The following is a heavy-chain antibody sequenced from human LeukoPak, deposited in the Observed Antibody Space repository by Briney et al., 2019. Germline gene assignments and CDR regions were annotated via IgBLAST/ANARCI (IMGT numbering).Heavy chain of an antibody. D-gene: IGHD3-3*01. J-gene: IGHJ4*02. CDR2: ISGSGDRT. CDR3: ARDAPDQFLEGFLLRGIDY. V-gene: IGHV3-23*01. CDR1: GFSFNTYA. Sequence: GGSLRLSCAASGFSFNTYAMSWVRQAPGKGLEWVSAISGSGDRTFYADSVKDRFTISRDNSNNTLYLQLNTLRAEDTAVYYCARDAPDQFLEGFLLRGIDYWGQGTMVTVSS.